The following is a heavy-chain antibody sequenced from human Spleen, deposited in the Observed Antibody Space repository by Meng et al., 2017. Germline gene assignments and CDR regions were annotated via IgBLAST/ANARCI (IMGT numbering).Heavy chain of an antibody. Sequence: GESLKISCEGSGFIFTNAYMTWVRQVPGKRLECLGHITSRPDGETTEYAAPVKGRFTISRDDSKNTVFLQMTSLKTEDTAVYYCTGHTDYWGQGALVTVSS. CDR1: GFIFTNAY. J-gene: IGHJ4*02. V-gene: IGHV3-15*01. CDR3: TGHTDY. CDR2: ITSRPDGETT.